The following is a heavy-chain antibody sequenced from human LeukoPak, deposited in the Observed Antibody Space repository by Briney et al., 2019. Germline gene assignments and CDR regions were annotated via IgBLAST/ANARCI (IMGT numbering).Heavy chain of an antibody. CDR3: ARSRYCSGGSCHLGFDY. V-gene: IGHV5-51*01. J-gene: IGHJ4*02. CDR2: IYPGDSDT. D-gene: IGHD2-15*01. Sequence: GESLKISCKGSGYSFTSYWIGWVRQMPGEGLEWMGIIYPGDSDTRYSPSFQGQVTISADKSISTAYLQWSSLKASDTAMYYCARSRYCSGGSCHLGFDYWGQGTLVTVSS. CDR1: GYSFTSYW.